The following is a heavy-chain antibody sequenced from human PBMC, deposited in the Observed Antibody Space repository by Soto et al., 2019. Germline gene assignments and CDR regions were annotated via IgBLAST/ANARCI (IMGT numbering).Heavy chain of an antibody. CDR1: GFTFSSYW. D-gene: IGHD6-13*01. CDR2: IKQDGSEK. V-gene: IGHV3-7*01. J-gene: IGHJ3*02. CDR3: ARGAAAGKRAFDI. Sequence: GGSLRLSCAASGFTFSSYWMHWVRQAPGKGLEWGANIKQDGSEKYYVDSVKGRFTISRDNAKNSLYLHMNNLRAEDTAVYYCARGAAAGKRAFDIWGQGTVVTVSS.